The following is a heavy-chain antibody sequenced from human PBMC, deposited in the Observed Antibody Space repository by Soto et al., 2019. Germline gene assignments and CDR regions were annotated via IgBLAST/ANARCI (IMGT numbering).Heavy chain of an antibody. CDR3: ARGSVGRIQLWSYYYYYMDV. CDR2: MNPNSGNT. CDR1: GYTFTSYD. Sequence: ASVKVSCKASGYTFTSYDINWVRQATGQGLEWMGWMNPNSGNTGYAQKFQGRVTMTRNTSISTAYMELSSLRSEDTAVYYCARGSVGRIQLWSYYYYYMDVWGKGTTVTV. V-gene: IGHV1-8*01. D-gene: IGHD5-18*01. J-gene: IGHJ6*03.